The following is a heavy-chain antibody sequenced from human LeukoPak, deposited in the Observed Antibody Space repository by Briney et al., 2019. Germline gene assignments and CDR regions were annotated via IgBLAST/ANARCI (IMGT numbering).Heavy chain of an antibody. Sequence: ASVKVSCKASGYTFTSYGISWVRQAPGQGLEGMGWISAYNGNTNYAQKLQGRVTMTTDTSTSTAYMELRSLRSDDTAVYYCATVYSSSWYRPIGAFDIWGQGTMVTVSS. V-gene: IGHV1-18*01. D-gene: IGHD6-13*01. CDR1: GYTFTSYG. J-gene: IGHJ3*02. CDR2: ISAYNGNT. CDR3: ATVYSSSWYRPIGAFDI.